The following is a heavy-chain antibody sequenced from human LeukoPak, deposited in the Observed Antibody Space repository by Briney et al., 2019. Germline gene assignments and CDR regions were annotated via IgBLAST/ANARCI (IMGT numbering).Heavy chain of an antibody. CDR3: ARVDGSGSKRWFDP. V-gene: IGHV4-31*03. J-gene: IGHJ5*02. D-gene: IGHD3-10*01. CDR2: IHNSGST. CDR1: GGSITSGGFY. Sequence: SEALSLTCSVSGGSITSGGFYWSWIRQHPGQGLEWIGYIHNSGSTYYNPSLQSRAIISLDTSKSQFSLQLNSVTAADTAVYYCARVDGSGSKRWFDPWGQGAPVTVSS.